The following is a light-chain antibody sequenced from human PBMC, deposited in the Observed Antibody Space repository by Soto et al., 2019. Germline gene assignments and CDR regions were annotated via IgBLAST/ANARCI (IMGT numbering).Light chain of an antibody. CDR3: QHYNNWPGT. Sequence: EIVMTQSPATLSVSPGERATLSCRASQSVSSNLAWYQQKPGQAPRLLIYGSSTRATGIPARFSGSGSGTEFTLNTSSLQTEDFAFYYCQHYNNWPGTFGHGTKVEIK. CDR1: QSVSSN. J-gene: IGKJ1*01. CDR2: GSS. V-gene: IGKV3-15*01.